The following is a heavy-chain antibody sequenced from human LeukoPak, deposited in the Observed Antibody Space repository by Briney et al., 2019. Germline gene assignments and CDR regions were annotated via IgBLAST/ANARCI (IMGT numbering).Heavy chain of an antibody. D-gene: IGHD3-3*01. CDR3: ARAGPTSLRFLEWLPNYPTLQHFDY. V-gene: IGHV4-39*07. CDR2: INHSGST. J-gene: IGHJ4*02. CDR1: GDSISRSLYY. Sequence: SETLSLTCTVSGDSISRSLYYWGWIRQPPGKGLEWIGEINHSGSTNYNPSLKSRVTISVDTSKNQFSLKLSSVTAADTAVYYCARAGPTSLRFLEWLPNYPTLQHFDYWGQGTLVTVSS.